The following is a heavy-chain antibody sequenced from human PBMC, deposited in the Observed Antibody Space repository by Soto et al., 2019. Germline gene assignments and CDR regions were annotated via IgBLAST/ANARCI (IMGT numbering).Heavy chain of an antibody. CDR3: ARGLDYVGFDY. D-gene: IGHD4-17*01. V-gene: IGHV4-61*01. Sequence: QVQLQELGPGLVKPSETLSLTCTVSGDSVSSGTYYWSWIRQPPGKGLEWIGYIYYRGSTNYNPSLKSRVIISIDTSRNQFSLKLSSVTAADTAVYYCARGLDYVGFDYWGQGTLVAVSS. J-gene: IGHJ4*02. CDR1: GDSVSSGTYY. CDR2: IYYRGST.